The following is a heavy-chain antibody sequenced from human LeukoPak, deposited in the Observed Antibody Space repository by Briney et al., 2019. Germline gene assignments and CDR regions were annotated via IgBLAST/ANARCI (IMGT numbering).Heavy chain of an antibody. CDR2: IYTSGST. V-gene: IGHV4-4*07. D-gene: IGHD5-24*01. CDR3: ARAQSWLGYVFDY. Sequence: PSETLSLTCTVSCGSISSYYCHWIRQPAGKGLEWIGRIYTSGSTNYSPSLKSRVTMSVDTSKNQFSLKLSSVTAADTALYYCARAQSWLGYVFDYWGQGTLITVSS. J-gene: IGHJ4*02. CDR1: CGSISSYY.